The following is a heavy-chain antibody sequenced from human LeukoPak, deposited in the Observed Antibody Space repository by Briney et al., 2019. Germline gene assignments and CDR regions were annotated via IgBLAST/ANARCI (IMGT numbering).Heavy chain of an antibody. CDR3: ARAVEMATTTFDY. V-gene: IGHV1-46*01. CDR2: INPSGGST. J-gene: IGHJ4*02. Sequence: ASVKVSCKASGYTFTSYYMHWVRQAPGQGLEWMGIINPSGGSTSYAQKFQGRVTMTRDMFTSTVYMELSSLRSEDTAVYYCARAVEMATTTFDYWGQGTLVTVSS. D-gene: IGHD5-24*01. CDR1: GYTFTSYY.